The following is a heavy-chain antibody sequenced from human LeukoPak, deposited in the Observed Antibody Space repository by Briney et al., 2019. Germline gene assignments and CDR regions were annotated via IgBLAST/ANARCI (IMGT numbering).Heavy chain of an antibody. CDR1: GYTFTGYY. D-gene: IGHD3-22*01. Sequence: ASVTVSCKASGYTFTGYYMHWVRQAPGQGLEWMGWINPNSGGTNYAQKFQGWVTMTRDMSISTAYMELSRLRSDDTAVYYCARSSSGYYYPIYYYYGMDVWGQGTTVTVSS. CDR2: INPNSGGT. CDR3: ARSSSGYYYPIYYYYGMDV. V-gene: IGHV1-2*04. J-gene: IGHJ6*02.